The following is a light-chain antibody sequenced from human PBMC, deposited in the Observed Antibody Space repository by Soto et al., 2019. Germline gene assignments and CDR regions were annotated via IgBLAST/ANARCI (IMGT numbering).Light chain of an antibody. CDR2: AAS. V-gene: IGKV1-39*01. J-gene: IGKJ1*01. Sequence: DIQMTQSPSSLSASVGDRVTITCRASQSINNCLSWFQQKPGQAPKLLIYAASSLQSGVPSRFSGSGSGTDFILTIDSLQPEDVATYCGQQTYIAPATFGQGTKVGVK. CDR1: QSINNC. CDR3: QQTYIAPAT.